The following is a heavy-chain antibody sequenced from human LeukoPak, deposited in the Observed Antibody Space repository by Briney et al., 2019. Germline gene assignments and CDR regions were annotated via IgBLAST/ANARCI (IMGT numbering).Heavy chain of an antibody. V-gene: IGHV3-53*01. CDR1: GFTVSTNY. Sequence: PGGSLRLSCAASGFTVSTNYMSWVRRAPGKGLEWVSVIYNGGGTYYADSVKGRFTTSRDSSKNTLYLQMNRLRAEDTAVYYCARDQQLRLGELSSGFDYWGQGTLVTVSS. CDR2: IYNGGGT. J-gene: IGHJ4*02. D-gene: IGHD3-16*02. CDR3: ARDQQLRLGELSSGFDY.